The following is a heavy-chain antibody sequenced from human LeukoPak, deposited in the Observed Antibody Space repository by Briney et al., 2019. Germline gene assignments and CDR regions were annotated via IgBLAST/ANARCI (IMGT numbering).Heavy chain of an antibody. Sequence: GESLKISCKASGYSFTNYWIGWVRQMPGKGLEWVAMINPDDTNIAYSPSFQGQVTISADRSISTAYLRWSSLKASDTAMYYCARPRRAERDEDFWGQGTLVTVSS. V-gene: IGHV5-51*01. CDR2: INPDDTNI. CDR3: ARPRRAERDEDF. CDR1: GYSFTNYW. J-gene: IGHJ4*02. D-gene: IGHD1-1*01.